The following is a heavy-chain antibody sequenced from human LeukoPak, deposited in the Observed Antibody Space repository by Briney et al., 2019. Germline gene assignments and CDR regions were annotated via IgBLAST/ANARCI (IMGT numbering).Heavy chain of an antibody. CDR1: GFTFSSYE. V-gene: IGHV3-48*03. CDR2: ISSSGSTI. Sequence: GSLRLSCAASGFTFSSYEMNWVRQAPGKGLEWVSYISSSGSTIYYADSVKGRFTISRDNAKNSLYLQMNSLRAEDTALYYCAKGLYYYGSGSYFYPYYFDYWGQGTLVTVSS. D-gene: IGHD3-10*01. J-gene: IGHJ4*02. CDR3: AKGLYYYGSGSYFYPYYFDY.